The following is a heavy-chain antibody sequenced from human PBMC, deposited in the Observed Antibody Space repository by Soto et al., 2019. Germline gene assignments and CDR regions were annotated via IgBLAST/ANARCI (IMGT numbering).Heavy chain of an antibody. Sequence: QLQLQESGPGLVKPSETLSLACTVSGASISSESYYWGWIRQPPGKGLEWIGSIFHSGGTYYNPSLKSRVAISVDTSKNQMSLRLSSVIAADTAVYYCARYLWLNGGASNDYWGQGTLVTVSS. CDR3: ARYLWLNGGASNDY. D-gene: IGHD6-19*01. J-gene: IGHJ4*02. CDR2: IFHSGGT. CDR1: GASISSESYY. V-gene: IGHV4-39*01.